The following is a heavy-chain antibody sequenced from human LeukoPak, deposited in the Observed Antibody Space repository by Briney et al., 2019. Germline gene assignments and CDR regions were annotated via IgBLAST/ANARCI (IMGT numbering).Heavy chain of an antibody. D-gene: IGHD4-11*01. CDR3: AREKGNYDGYYSYYMDV. V-gene: IGHV3-7*01. CDR2: IKQDGSDK. Sequence: GGSLRLSCADSGFTFSNYWMNWVRQAPGKGLEWVANIKQDGSDKYYVDSVKGRFTISRDNAKNSLYLQMNSLRAEDTAVYYCAREKGNYDGYYSYYMDVWGKGTTVTVSS. J-gene: IGHJ6*03. CDR1: GFTFSNYW.